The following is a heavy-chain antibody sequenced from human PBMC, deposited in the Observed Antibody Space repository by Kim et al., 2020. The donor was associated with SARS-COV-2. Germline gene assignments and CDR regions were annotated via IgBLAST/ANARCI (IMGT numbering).Heavy chain of an antibody. CDR3: ARVQAYYYDSSGYYPKGLNWFDP. J-gene: IGHJ5*02. Sequence: ASVKVSCKASGYTFTSYDINWVRQATGQGLEWMGWMNPNSGNTGYAQKFQGRVTMTRNTSISTAYMELSSLRSEDTAVYYCARVQAYYYDSSGYYPKGLNWFDPWGQGTLVTVSS. D-gene: IGHD3-22*01. V-gene: IGHV1-8*01. CDR1: GYTFTSYD. CDR2: MNPNSGNT.